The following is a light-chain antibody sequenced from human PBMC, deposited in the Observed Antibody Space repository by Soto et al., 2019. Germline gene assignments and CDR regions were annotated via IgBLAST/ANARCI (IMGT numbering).Light chain of an antibody. Sequence: EIVLTQSPATLSLSPGERATLSCRASQSVSSYLAWYQQKPGQAPRLLIYDAFNRATGIPARFSGSGSGTDFTLTISSLEPEDFAVYYCQQRSNWPPTWTFGQGTKV. CDR3: QQRSNWPPTWT. V-gene: IGKV3-11*01. CDR2: DAF. CDR1: QSVSSY. J-gene: IGKJ1*01.